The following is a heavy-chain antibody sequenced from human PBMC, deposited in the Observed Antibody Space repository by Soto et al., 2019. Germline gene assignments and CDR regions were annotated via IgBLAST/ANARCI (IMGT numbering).Heavy chain of an antibody. J-gene: IGHJ4*02. Sequence: QITLKESGPTLVRPPQTLTLTCTFSGFSLTSGVGVGGIRQPPGKALEWLALMYWDDDNRYSPSLKNRLTITKDTSKNQVVLTMTNVGPVDTATYFCAHIDPEIVTVGGHGGFDYWGQGTLVTVSS. CDR1: GFSLTSGVG. V-gene: IGHV2-5*02. D-gene: IGHD5-12*01. CDR3: AHIDPEIVTVGGHGGFDY. CDR2: MYWDDDN.